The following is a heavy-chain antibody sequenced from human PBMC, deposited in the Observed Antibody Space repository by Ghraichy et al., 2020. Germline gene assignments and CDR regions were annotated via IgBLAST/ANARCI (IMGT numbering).Heavy chain of an antibody. D-gene: IGHD3-22*01. CDR1: GGSISSGGYY. CDR2: IYYSGST. J-gene: IGHJ4*02. CDR3: ARVEDYYDSSGYYTYFDY. V-gene: IGHV4-31*03. Sequence: SETLSLTCTVSGGSISSGGYYWSWIRQHPGKGLEWIGYIYYSGSTYYNPSLKSRVTISVDTSKNQFSLKLSSVTSVDTAVYYCARVEDYYDSSGYYTYFDYWGQGTLVTVSS.